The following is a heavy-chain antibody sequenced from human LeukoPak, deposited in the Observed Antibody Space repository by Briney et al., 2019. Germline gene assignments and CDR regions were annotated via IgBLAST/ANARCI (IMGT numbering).Heavy chain of an antibody. CDR2: INAGNGNT. CDR1: GYTFTSYA. V-gene: IGHV1-3*01. J-gene: IGHJ6*02. Sequence: ASVKVSCKASGYTFTSYAMHWVRQASGQRLEWMGWINAGNGNTKYSQKFQGRVTITRDTSASTAYMELSSLRSEDTAVYYCARDVIAAADNYYYYGMDVWGQGTTVTVSS. D-gene: IGHD6-13*01. CDR3: ARDVIAAADNYYYYGMDV.